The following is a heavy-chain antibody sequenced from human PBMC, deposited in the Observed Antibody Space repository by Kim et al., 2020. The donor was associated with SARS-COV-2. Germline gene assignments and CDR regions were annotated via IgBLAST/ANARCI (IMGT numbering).Heavy chain of an antibody. V-gene: IGHV5-51*01. Sequence: GESLKISCKGSGYSFTSYWIGWVRQMPGKGLEWMGIIYPGDSDTRYSPSFQGQVTISADKSISTAYLQWSSLKASDTAMYYCARHWGTESSIAAFIDYWGQGTLVTVSS. CDR2: IYPGDSDT. CDR3: ARHWGTESSIAAFIDY. CDR1: GYSFTSYW. J-gene: IGHJ4*02. D-gene: IGHD6-6*01.